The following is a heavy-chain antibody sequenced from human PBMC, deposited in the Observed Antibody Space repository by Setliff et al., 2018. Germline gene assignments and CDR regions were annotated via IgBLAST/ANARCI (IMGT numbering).Heavy chain of an antibody. CDR3: ARDLLRSSSWRPDVFDV. CDR1: GYSFGNFW. CDR2: IYPGDSHT. V-gene: IGHV5-51*01. Sequence: PGESLKISCKGSGYSFGNFWIGWVRQMPGKGLEWMGIIYPGDSHTRYSPSFQGQVTMSADKSINTAYLQWSNLKASDTAIYYCARDLLRSSSWRPDVFDVWGQGTMVTVSS. D-gene: IGHD6-13*01. J-gene: IGHJ3*01.